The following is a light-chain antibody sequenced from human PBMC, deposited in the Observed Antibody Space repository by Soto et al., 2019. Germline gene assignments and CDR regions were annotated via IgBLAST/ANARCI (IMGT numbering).Light chain of an antibody. CDR3: EIHYDRPRT. V-gene: IGKV3-15*01. CDR1: QNIHTN. CDR2: GAS. J-gene: IGKJ5*01. Sequence: IVVAQAPSKQSVSPGEGASLSCGAGQNIHTNLAWYQQKPGQAPRLLFYGASTGATGLPARFSGSGSGAELTLTFYSLQAEDCAVYYCEIHYDRPRTFGQGTRLEIK.